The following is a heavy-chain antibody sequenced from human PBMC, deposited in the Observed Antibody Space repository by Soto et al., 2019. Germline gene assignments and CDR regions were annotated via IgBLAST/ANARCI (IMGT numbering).Heavy chain of an antibody. CDR2: INTGKGNT. V-gene: IGHV1-3*04. D-gene: IGHD3-10*01. CDR1: GYNFTTYA. J-gene: IGHJ3*02. Sequence: ASVKVSCTASGYNFTTYAIHWVRQAPGQRLEWMGWINTGKGNTKYSQKFQGRVTITRDTSASTAYMGLSSLRSGDTAVYYCARDPWGGAVDAFDIWGQGTMVTVSS. CDR3: ARDPWGGAVDAFDI.